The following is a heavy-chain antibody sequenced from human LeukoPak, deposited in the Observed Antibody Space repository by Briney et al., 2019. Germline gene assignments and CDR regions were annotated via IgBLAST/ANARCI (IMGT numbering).Heavy chain of an antibody. CDR2: IYPGDSDT. CDR3: ARDYGDISFDY. J-gene: IGHJ4*02. D-gene: IGHD4-17*01. CDR1: GYSFTSYW. V-gene: IGHV5-51*01. Sequence: GGSLKISCKASGYSFTSYWIGWVRQMPGKGLEWMGIIYPGDSDTRYSPSFQGQVTISADKSISAAYLQWTSLKASDTAMYYCARDYGDISFDYWGQGTLVTVSS.